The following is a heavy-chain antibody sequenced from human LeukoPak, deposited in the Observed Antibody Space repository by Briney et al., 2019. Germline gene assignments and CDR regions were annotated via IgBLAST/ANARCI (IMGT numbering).Heavy chain of an antibody. D-gene: IGHD3-22*01. CDR1: GFTFSSYA. Sequence: GGSLRLSCAASGFTFSSYAMHWVRQAPGKGLEWVAVISYDGSNKYYADSVKGRFTISRDNSKNTLYLQMNSLRAEDTAVYYCARGGSYYDSSGYYFDYRGQGTLVTVSS. CDR2: ISYDGSNK. J-gene: IGHJ4*02. V-gene: IGHV3-30-3*01. CDR3: ARGGSYYDSSGYYFDY.